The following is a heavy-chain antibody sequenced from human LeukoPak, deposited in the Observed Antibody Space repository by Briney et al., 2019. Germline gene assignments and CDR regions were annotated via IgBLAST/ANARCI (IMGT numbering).Heavy chain of an antibody. J-gene: IGHJ3*02. Sequence: SETLSLICTVFGGSISRYHWRWIRQPPRKGPEWIGYIYSCGSTYYKHPLKRRLTISVDTHKNQLSLPASSVTAARTPVYYCASPGGYHLNDAFDIWGQGTMVTVSS. D-gene: IGHD3-22*01. CDR3: ASPGGYHLNDAFDI. CDR1: GGSISRYH. V-gene: IGHV4-59*01. CDR2: IYSCGST.